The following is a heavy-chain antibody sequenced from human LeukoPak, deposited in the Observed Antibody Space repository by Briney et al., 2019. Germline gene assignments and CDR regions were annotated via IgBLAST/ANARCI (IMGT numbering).Heavy chain of an antibody. CDR3: AHGGYSSGWYGELIDY. Sequence: SETLSLTCTVSGGSISSGSYYWSWIRQPAGKGLEWIGRIYTSGSTNYNPSLKSRVTISVDTSKNQFSLKLSSVTAADTAVYYCAHGGYSSGWYGELIDYWGQGTLVTVSS. J-gene: IGHJ4*02. CDR1: GGSISSGSYY. V-gene: IGHV4-61*02. CDR2: IYTSGST. D-gene: IGHD6-19*01.